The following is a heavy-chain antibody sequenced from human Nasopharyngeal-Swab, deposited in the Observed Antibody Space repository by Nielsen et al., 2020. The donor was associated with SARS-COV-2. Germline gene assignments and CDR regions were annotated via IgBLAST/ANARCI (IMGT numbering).Heavy chain of an antibody. CDR2: VFSSGST. D-gene: IGHD4-17*01. J-gene: IGHJ4*02. V-gene: IGHV4-39*07. Sequence: WIRQPPGKGLEWIGTVFSSGSTYNPSLKSRVTMSVDTSKNQFSLKLTSVTAADTAVYYCARDESGDYLVLPCDHWGRGTLVTVSS. CDR3: ARDESGDYLVLPCDH.